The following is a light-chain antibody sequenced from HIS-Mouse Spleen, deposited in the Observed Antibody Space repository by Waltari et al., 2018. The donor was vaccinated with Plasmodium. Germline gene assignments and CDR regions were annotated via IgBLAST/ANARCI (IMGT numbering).Light chain of an antibody. CDR1: ALPKKY. Sequence: SYELPQPPSVSVSPAQTARITCSGDALPKKYASWYQQKSGQAPVLVIYEDSKRPSGIPERFSGSSSGTMATLTISGAQVEDEADYYCYSTDSSGNHRVFGGGTKLTVL. V-gene: IGLV3-10*01. CDR3: YSTDSSGNHRV. J-gene: IGLJ3*02. CDR2: EDS.